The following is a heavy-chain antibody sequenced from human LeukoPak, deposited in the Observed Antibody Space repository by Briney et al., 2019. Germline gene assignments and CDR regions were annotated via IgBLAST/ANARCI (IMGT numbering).Heavy chain of an antibody. CDR3: AKDLLKEGSYGSGIDWFDP. Sequence: GGSLRLSCAASGFIFSNYGMHWVRQAPGKGLEWVSFIRYDGSHKHYADSVKGRFTISRENSKKTLYLQMNSLRPEDTAMCYCAKDLLKEGSYGSGIDWFDPWGQGAQVTVSS. J-gene: IGHJ5*02. CDR1: GFIFSNYG. D-gene: IGHD3-10*01. CDR2: IRYDGSHK. V-gene: IGHV3-30*02.